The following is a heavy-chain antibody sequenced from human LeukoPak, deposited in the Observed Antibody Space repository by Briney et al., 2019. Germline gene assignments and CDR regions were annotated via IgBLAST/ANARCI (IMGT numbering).Heavy chain of an antibody. V-gene: IGHV3-30*02. D-gene: IGHD5-18*01. CDR1: GFIFSNYG. CDR2: IQYNGTNK. J-gene: IGHJ4*02. CDR3: VKDIRRGYNFGYDQFAY. Sequence: GGSLRLSCAASGFIFSNYGMHWARQAPGKGLEWVAFIQYNGTNKDYADSVKGRFTISRDNSKNTVSLQMNSLKPEDTALYYCVKDIRRGYNFGYDQFAYWGQGTLVTVSS.